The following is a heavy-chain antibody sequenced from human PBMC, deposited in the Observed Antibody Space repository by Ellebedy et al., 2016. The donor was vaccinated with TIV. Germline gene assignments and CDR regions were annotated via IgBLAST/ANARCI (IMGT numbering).Heavy chain of an antibody. CDR3: ARGAYVSSAYYPPGE. J-gene: IGHJ4*02. CDR1: GDSISSSSFY. D-gene: IGHD3-22*01. V-gene: IGHV4-39*07. Sequence: MPSETLSLTCTVSGDSISSSSFYWGWIRQPPGKGLEWIGNIYYTGSTYYNPSLKSRVTISVDTSKNQFSLKLTSVAAADTAVYYCARGAYVSSAYYPPGEWGQGTLVAVSS. CDR2: IYYTGST.